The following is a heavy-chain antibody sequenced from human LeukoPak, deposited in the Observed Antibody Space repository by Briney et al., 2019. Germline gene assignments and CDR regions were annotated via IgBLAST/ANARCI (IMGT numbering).Heavy chain of an antibody. J-gene: IGHJ6*02. CDR1: GGSISSYY. Sequence: SETLSLTCSVSGGSISSYYWSWIRQPPGKGLEWIGYIYYSGSTNYNPSLKSRVTISVDTSKNQFSLKLSSVTAADTAVYYCARATYVPKNGMDVWGQGTTVTVSS. CDR3: ARATYVPKNGMDV. D-gene: IGHD3-16*01. V-gene: IGHV4-59*08. CDR2: IYYSGST.